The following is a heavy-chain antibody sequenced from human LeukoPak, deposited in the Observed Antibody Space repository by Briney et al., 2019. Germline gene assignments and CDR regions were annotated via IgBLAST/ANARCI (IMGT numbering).Heavy chain of an antibody. V-gene: IGHV4-59*08. Sequence: SETLSLTCSVSGGSISTYYWSWIRQPPGKGLEWIGYIYYSGSSNYNPSLKSRVTISVDTSKNQFSLKLSSVTAAGTAVYYCARMVIRAYCSGGNCYEHAFDIWGQGTMVTVSS. CDR1: GGSISTYY. J-gene: IGHJ3*02. CDR2: IYYSGSS. CDR3: ARMVIRAYCSGGNCYEHAFDI. D-gene: IGHD2-15*01.